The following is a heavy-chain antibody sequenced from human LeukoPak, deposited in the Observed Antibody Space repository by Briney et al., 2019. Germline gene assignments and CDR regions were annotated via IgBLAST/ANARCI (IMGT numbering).Heavy chain of an antibody. D-gene: IGHD5-18*01. J-gene: IGHJ3*02. Sequence: ASVKVSCKASGGTFTSYYMHWVRQAPGQGLEWMGIINPSGGSTSYAQKFQGRVTMTRDTSTSTVYMELSSLRSEDTAVYYCARGPLSYSYGYLHSIWGQGTMVTVSS. V-gene: IGHV1-46*01. CDR3: ARGPLSYSYGYLHSI. CDR1: GGTFTSYY. CDR2: INPSGGST.